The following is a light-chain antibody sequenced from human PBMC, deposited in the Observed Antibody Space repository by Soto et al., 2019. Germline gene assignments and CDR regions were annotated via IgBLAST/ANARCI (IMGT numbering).Light chain of an antibody. CDR1: QSVXSW. CDR2: TAS. J-gene: IGKJ1*01. CDR3: QQYNSDPWT. V-gene: IGKV1-5*03. Sequence: MQMTQYPARLSPSVGHRVTITCRARQSVXSWLGWYKGKPRKAPKLLXDTASNLATRGPSRLSGSGSATEFTLTINGLHPYDFATYYCQQYNSDPWTFGQGTKVEIK.